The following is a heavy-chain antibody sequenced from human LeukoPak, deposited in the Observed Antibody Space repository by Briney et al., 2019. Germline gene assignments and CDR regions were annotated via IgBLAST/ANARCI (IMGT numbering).Heavy chain of an antibody. Sequence: SETLSLTCAVYGGSFSGYYWSWIRQPPGKGLEWIGEINHSGSTNYNPSLKSRVTISVDTSKNQFSLKLSSVTAADTAVYYCASTISGWYLDYWGQGTLVTVSS. J-gene: IGHJ4*02. D-gene: IGHD6-19*01. CDR1: GGSFSGYY. V-gene: IGHV4-34*01. CDR3: ASTISGWYLDY. CDR2: INHSGST.